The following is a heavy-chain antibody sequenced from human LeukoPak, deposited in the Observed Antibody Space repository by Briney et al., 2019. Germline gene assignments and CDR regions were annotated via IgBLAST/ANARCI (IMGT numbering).Heavy chain of an antibody. Sequence: SQTLSLTCAVSGGSISSGGYSWSWIRQPPGKGLEWIGYIYYSGSTYYNPSLKSRVTISVDTSKNQFSLKLSSVTAADTAVYYCARHLVRGVIPYYMDVWGKGTTVTVSS. CDR1: GGSISSGGYS. D-gene: IGHD3-10*01. V-gene: IGHV4-30-4*07. CDR2: IYYSGST. CDR3: ARHLVRGVIPYYMDV. J-gene: IGHJ6*03.